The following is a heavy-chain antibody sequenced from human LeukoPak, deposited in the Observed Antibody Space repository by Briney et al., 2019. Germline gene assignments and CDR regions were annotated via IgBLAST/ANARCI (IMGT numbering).Heavy chain of an antibody. CDR3: ARDLGGTRGFDY. CDR2: VNHSGST. Sequence: PSETLSLTCAVYGGSFSGYYWNWIRQPPGKGLEWIGDVNHSGSTNYNPSLKSRVTISVDTSKNQFSLKLSSVTAADTAVYYCARDLGGTRGFDYWGQGTLVTVSS. CDR1: GGSFSGYY. J-gene: IGHJ4*02. D-gene: IGHD3-16*01. V-gene: IGHV4-34*01.